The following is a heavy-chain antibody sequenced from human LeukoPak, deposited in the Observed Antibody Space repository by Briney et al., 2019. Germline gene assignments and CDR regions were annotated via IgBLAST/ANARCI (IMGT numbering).Heavy chain of an antibody. CDR2: IIPILGIA. V-gene: IGHV1-69*04. CDR1: GGTFSSYA. CDR3: ARSGYCSSTSCYEVPSDY. D-gene: IGHD2-2*03. Sequence: ASVKVSCKASGGTFSSYAIIWVRQAPGQGLEWMGRIIPILGIANYAQKFQGRVTITADKSTSTAYMELSSLRSEDTAVYYCARSGYCSSTSCYEVPSDYWGQGTLVTVSS. J-gene: IGHJ4*02.